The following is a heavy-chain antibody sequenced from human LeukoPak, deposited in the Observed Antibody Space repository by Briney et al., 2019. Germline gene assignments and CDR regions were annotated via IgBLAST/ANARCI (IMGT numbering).Heavy chain of an antibody. CDR3: ARDVATTGWYTFDY. CDR1: GGSFSGYY. J-gene: IGHJ4*02. Sequence: SETLSLTCVVHGGSFSGYYWSWIRQPPEKGLEWIGEINHSGSANYNPSLKSRVTISLDTSKNQFSLKLSSVTAADTAVYYCARDVATTGWYTFDYWGQGTLVTVSA. V-gene: IGHV4-34*01. CDR2: INHSGSA. D-gene: IGHD6-19*01.